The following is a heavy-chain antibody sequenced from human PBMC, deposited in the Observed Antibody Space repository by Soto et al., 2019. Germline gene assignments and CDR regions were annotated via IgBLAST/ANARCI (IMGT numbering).Heavy chain of an antibody. CDR2: IYYSGTT. D-gene: IGHD5-12*01. CDR3: AIGDGYNCIDY. J-gene: IGHJ4*02. CDR1: GGSITSYY. Sequence: QVHLQESGPGLVKPSETLSLTCTVSGGSITSYYWSWIRQPPGKGLEWIGYIYYSGTTRYNPSLTSGVTIAVRTPKNVSALKVNPVTAADTSVYYCAIGDGYNCIDYWDQGTLVTVSS. V-gene: IGHV4-59*01.